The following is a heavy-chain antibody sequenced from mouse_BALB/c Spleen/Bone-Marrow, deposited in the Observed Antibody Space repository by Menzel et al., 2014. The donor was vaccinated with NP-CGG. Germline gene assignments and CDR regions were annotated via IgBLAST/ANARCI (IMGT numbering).Heavy chain of an antibody. CDR1: GFDFSGFW. V-gene: IGHV4-1*02. D-gene: IGHD2-3*01. Sequence: EVQRVESGGGLVQPGRSLKISCAASGFDFSGFWMGWVRLAPGKGLEWIGEINPDSSTINYTPSLKDRFIISRDNAKNTLYLQMSKVGSEDTALYYCARLGYYGGFAYWGQGTLVTVSA. CDR3: ARLGYYGGFAY. CDR2: INPDSSTI. J-gene: IGHJ3*01.